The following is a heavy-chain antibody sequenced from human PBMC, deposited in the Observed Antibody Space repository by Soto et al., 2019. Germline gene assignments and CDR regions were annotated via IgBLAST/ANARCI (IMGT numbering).Heavy chain of an antibody. D-gene: IGHD3-10*01. CDR2: ISYDGSIK. J-gene: IGHJ4*02. V-gene: IGHV3-30-3*01. CDR1: GFTFSSHS. Sequence: ESGGGVVQPGRSLRLSYAASGFTFSSHSIQWVRQAPGKGLEWVAVISYDGSIKYYADSVKGRFTISRDNSKNTAYLQMNSLRAEDTAIFYCAREWSTSGDLDYWGQGTLVIVSS. CDR3: AREWSTSGDLDY.